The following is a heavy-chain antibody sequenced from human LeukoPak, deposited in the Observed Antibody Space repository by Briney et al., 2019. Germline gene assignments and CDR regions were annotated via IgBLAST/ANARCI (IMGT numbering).Heavy chain of an antibody. CDR1: GGSISSGGYY. Sequence: SETLSLTCTVSGGSISSGGYYWSWIRQHPGTGLEWIGYIFTGGSTYYNPSLKGRVTISVDTSKNQFSLKMSSVTAADTAVYYCARDSSGYAYFDYWGQGTLVTVSS. D-gene: IGHD3-22*01. J-gene: IGHJ4*02. CDR3: ARDSSGYAYFDY. CDR2: IFTGGST. V-gene: IGHV4-31*03.